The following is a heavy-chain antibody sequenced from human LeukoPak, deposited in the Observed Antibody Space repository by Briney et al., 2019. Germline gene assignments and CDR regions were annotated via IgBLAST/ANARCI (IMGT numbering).Heavy chain of an antibody. D-gene: IGHD3-10*01. J-gene: IGHJ5*02. CDR2: ISSNGGST. V-gene: IGHV3-64*01. CDR3: ARVDVSGWFDP. CDR1: GFTFSSYA. Sequence: QPGGSLRLSCAASGFTFSSYAMHWVRQAPGKGLEYVSAISSNGGSTYYANSVKGRFTISRDNSKNTLYLQMGSLRAEDMAVYYCARVDVSGWFDPWGQGTLVTVYS.